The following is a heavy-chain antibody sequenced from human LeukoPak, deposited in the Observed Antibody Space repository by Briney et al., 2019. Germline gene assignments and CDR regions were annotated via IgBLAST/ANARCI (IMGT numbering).Heavy chain of an antibody. J-gene: IGHJ4*02. V-gene: IGHV3-23*01. D-gene: IGHD6-13*01. CDR2: ISASGDGI. CDR3: AKTPGGAAGNRVFDH. Sequence: GGSLRLSCAASGFTFSSHAMSWVRQAPGKGLEWVSAISASGDGIYSTDSVKGRFTMSRDNSKDTLYLQMNTLRADDTAVYYFAKTPGGAAGNRVFDHWGQGALVTVSS. CDR1: GFTFSSHA.